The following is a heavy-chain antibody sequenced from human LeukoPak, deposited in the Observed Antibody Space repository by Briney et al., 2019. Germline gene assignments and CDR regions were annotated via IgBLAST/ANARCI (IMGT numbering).Heavy chain of an antibody. Sequence: SETLSLTCTVSGGSISSYYWSWNRQPAGQGLEFIWRIYTNGSTNYNPSLKRRVTMSVDTSKNQFSLKLSSVTAADTAVYYCARGGEDYYDSSGYQSPYNWFYPWGQGTLVTVSS. CDR3: ARGGEDYYDSSGYQSPYNWFYP. CDR2: IYTNGST. J-gene: IGHJ5*02. D-gene: IGHD3-22*01. V-gene: IGHV4-4*07. CDR1: GGSISSYY.